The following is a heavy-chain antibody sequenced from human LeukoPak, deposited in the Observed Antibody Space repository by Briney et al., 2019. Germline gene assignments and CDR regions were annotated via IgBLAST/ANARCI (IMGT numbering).Heavy chain of an antibody. J-gene: IGHJ4*02. CDR2: ISGSGRTT. D-gene: IGHD2-15*01. Sequence: PGGSLRLSCAASGFTFSNHAMSWARQTPGKGLQWVSVISGSGRTTEYADSVKGRFTISRDNSKNTLSLQMNSLRVEDTAIYYCAKNVVVKRYIDYWGQGTLVTVSS. V-gene: IGHV3-23*01. CDR1: GFTFSNHA. CDR3: AKNVVVKRYIDY.